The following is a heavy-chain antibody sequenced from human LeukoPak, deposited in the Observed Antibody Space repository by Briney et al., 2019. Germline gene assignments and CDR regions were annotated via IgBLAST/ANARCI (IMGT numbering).Heavy chain of an antibody. V-gene: IGHV3-21*01. Sequence: NPGESLRLSCAASGFIFSAYNMVWVRQAPGKGLEWVARISGSSFNYINYADSVKGRFTVSRDNARNSLYLQMSRLRGEDTGVYYCARGDDYLPFDHWGQGNLVTVSS. CDR1: GFIFSAYN. J-gene: IGHJ5*02. CDR2: ISGSSFNYI. CDR3: ARGDDYLPFDH. D-gene: IGHD2/OR15-2a*01.